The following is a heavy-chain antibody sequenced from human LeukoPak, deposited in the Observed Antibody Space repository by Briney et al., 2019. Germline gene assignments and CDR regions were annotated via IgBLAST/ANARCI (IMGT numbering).Heavy chain of an antibody. CDR2: ISSSNSYI. V-gene: IGHV3-21*01. CDR3: ARVLGTTVPTG. D-gene: IGHD1-7*01. J-gene: IGHJ4*02. CDR1: GFTFSSYS. Sequence: GGSLRLSCAASGFTFSSYSMNWVRQAPGKGLEWVSSISSSNSYIYYADSVKGRFTISRDNAKNSLYLQMNSLRAEDTAVYYCARVLGTTVPTGWGQGTLVTVSS.